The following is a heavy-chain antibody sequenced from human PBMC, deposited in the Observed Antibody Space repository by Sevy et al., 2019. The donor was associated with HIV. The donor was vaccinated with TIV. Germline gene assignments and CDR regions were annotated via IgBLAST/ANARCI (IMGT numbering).Heavy chain of an antibody. CDR2: ISYDGSNK. CDR1: GFTFSSYA. J-gene: IGHJ4*02. D-gene: IGHD6-19*01. Sequence: GGSLRLSCAASGFTFSSYAMHWVRQAPGKGLEWVAVISYDGSNKYYADSVKGRFTISRDNSKNTLYLQMNSLRAEDTAVYYCARERWAVADFDYWGQRTLVTVSS. CDR3: ARERWAVADFDY. V-gene: IGHV3-30-3*01.